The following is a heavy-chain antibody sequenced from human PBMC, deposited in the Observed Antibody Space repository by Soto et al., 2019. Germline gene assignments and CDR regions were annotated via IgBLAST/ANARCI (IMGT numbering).Heavy chain of an antibody. CDR1: GGSISSYY. CDR2: IYYSGST. J-gene: IGHJ4*02. D-gene: IGHD4-17*01. CDR3: AREIRVSRTVTTEYYFDY. V-gene: IGHV4-59*01. Sequence: SETLSLTCTVSGGSISSYYWSWIRQPPGKGLEWIGYIYYSGSTNYNPSLKSRVTISVDTSKNQFSLKLSSVTAADTAVYYCAREIRVSRTVTTEYYFDYWGQGTLVTVSS.